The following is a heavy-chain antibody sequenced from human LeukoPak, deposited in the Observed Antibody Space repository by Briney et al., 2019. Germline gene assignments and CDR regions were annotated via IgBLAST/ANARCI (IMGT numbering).Heavy chain of an antibody. CDR3: ARGGSAFDI. Sequence: SETPSLACTVSGGSVSSGSYYWSWIRQSPGKGLEFIGYIYYSGSTDYNPSLKSRFTISIDTSKNQFSLSLQSVGAADTAVYYCARGGSAFDIWGQGTMVTVSS. J-gene: IGHJ3*02. D-gene: IGHD6-25*01. CDR2: IYYSGST. CDR1: GGSVSSGSYY. V-gene: IGHV4-61*01.